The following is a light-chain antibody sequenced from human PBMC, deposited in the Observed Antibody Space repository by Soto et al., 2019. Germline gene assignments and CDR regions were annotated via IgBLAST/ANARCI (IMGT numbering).Light chain of an antibody. CDR2: DAS. CDR1: QTISSW. V-gene: IGKV1-5*01. Sequence: DIQMTQSPSTLSGSVGDRVTITCRASQTISSWLAWYQQKPGKAPKLLIYDASSLESGVPSRFSGIGSGTDFTLTISSLQPEDFATYYCPQSYSTPTFGQGTKGDIK. J-gene: IGKJ1*01. CDR3: PQSYSTPT.